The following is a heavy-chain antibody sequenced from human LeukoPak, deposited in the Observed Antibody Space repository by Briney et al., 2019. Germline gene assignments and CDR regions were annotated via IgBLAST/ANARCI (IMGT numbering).Heavy chain of an antibody. CDR3: ARERGYSDFDY. V-gene: IGHV4-34*01. D-gene: IGHD5-12*01. CDR2: INHSGST. CDR1: GGSFSGYY. Sequence: SETLSLTCAAYGGSFSGYYWSWIRQPPGKGLEWIGEINHSGSTNYNPSLKSRVTISVDTSKNQFSLKLSSVTAADTAVYYCARERGYSDFDYWGQGTLVTVSS. J-gene: IGHJ4*02.